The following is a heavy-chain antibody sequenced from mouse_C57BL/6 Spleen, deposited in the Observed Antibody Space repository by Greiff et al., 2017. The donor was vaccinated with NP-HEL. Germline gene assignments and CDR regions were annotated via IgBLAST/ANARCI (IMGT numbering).Heavy chain of an antibody. Sequence: VQVVESGAELARPGASVKMSCKASGYTFTSYTMHWVKPRPGQGLEWIGYINPSSGYTKYNQKFTDKATLTADKSSSTAYMQLSSLTSEDSAVYYCARRDYYGSSWAMDYWGQGTSVTVSS. V-gene: IGHV1-4*01. CDR1: GYTFTSYT. D-gene: IGHD1-1*01. CDR3: ARRDYYGSSWAMDY. CDR2: INPSSGYT. J-gene: IGHJ4*01.